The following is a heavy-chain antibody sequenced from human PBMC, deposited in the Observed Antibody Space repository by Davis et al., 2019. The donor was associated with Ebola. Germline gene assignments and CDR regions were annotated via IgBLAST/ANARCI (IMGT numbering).Heavy chain of an antibody. D-gene: IGHD1-26*01. CDR3: AKDTSNIWFDI. CDR2: LGTSADT. V-gene: IGHV3-53*01. Sequence: GGSLRLSCTASGFSISSDYINWVRQAPGKGLEWVSTLGTSADTYYADSVKGRFTISRDNSRNTLYLQMNGLRVEDTAIYYCAKDTSNIWFDIWGQGTMVTVSS. CDR1: GFSISSDY. J-gene: IGHJ3*02.